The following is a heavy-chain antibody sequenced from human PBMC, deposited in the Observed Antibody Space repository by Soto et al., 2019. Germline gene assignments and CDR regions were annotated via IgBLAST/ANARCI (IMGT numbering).Heavy chain of an antibody. V-gene: IGHV3-33*01. J-gene: IGHJ4*02. CDR2: IWYDGSNK. Sequence: GGSLRLSCAASGFTFSSYGMHWVRQAPGKGLEWVAVIWYDGSNKYYADSVKGRFTISRDNSKNTLYLQMNSLRAEDTAVYYCARGVAAAAGFDYWGQGTLVTVSS. D-gene: IGHD6-13*01. CDR3: ARGVAAAAGFDY. CDR1: GFTFSSYG.